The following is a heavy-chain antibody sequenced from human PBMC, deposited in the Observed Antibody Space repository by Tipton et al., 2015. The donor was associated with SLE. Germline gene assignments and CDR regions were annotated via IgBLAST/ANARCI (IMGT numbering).Heavy chain of an antibody. CDR2: IYHSGST. J-gene: IGHJ4*02. CDR1: GGSITSHY. D-gene: IGHD2-15*01. CDR3: ARDSRVVVAARGGFDY. Sequence: LSLTCSVSGGSITSHYWTWIRQPPGKGLEWIGNIYHSGSTYYNPSLKSRVTISVDTSKNQFSLKLSSVTAADTAVYYCARDSRVVVAARGGFDYWGQGTLVTFSS. V-gene: IGHV4-59*08.